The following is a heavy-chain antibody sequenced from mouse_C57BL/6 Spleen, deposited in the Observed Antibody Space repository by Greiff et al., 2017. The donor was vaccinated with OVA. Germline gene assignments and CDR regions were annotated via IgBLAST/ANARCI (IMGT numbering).Heavy chain of an antibody. CDR3: ALRWLRGFDY. J-gene: IGHJ2*01. CDR1: GYTFTDYY. Sequence: VQLQQSGPELVKPGASVKISCKASGYTFTDYYMNWVKQSHGKSLEWIGDINPNNGGTSYNQKFKGKATLTVDKSSSTAYMELRSLTSEDSAVYYCALRWLRGFDYWGQGTTLTVSS. CDR2: INPNNGGT. D-gene: IGHD2-2*01. V-gene: IGHV1-26*01.